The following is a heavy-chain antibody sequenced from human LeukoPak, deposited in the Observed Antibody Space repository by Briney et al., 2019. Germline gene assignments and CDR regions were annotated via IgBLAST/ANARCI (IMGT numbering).Heavy chain of an antibody. D-gene: IGHD5-12*01. CDR1: GFTVSSND. V-gene: IGHV3-53*05. J-gene: IGHJ4*02. Sequence: GGSLRLSCAASGFTVSSNDMSWVRQAPGKGLECISVIYSGGSTDYADSVKGRLTISRDNSKNTLYLQMNSLRAEDTAVYYCAAYFSGYPHFQYWGQGTLVTVSS. CDR3: AAYFSGYPHFQY. CDR2: IYSGGST.